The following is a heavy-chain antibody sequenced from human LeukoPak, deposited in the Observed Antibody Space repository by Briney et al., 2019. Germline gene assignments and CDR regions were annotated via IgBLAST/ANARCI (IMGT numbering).Heavy chain of an antibody. CDR3: ARGSYYYYMDV. CDR1: GFTFSSYD. Sequence: GGSLRLSSAASGFTFSSYDMHWVRQATGKGLEWVSAIGTAGDTYCPGSVKGRFTISRENAKNSLYLQMNSLRAGDTAVYYCARGSYYYYMDVWGKGTTVTVSS. J-gene: IGHJ6*03. V-gene: IGHV3-13*01. CDR2: IGTAGDT.